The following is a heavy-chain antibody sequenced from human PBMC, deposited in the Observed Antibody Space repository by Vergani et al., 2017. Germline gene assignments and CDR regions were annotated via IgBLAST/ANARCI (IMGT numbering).Heavy chain of an antibody. CDR2: IYYSGST. V-gene: IGHV4-31*03. D-gene: IGHD3-9*01. CDR3: ARDGDNDILTGYYRPPYYFDY. Sequence: QVQLQESGPGLVKPSQTLSLTCTVSGGSISSGSYYWSWIRQHPGKGLEWIGYIYYSGSTYYNPSLKSRVTISVDTSKNQFSLKLSSVTAADTAVYYCARDGDNDILTGYYRPPYYFDYWGQGTLVTVSS. J-gene: IGHJ4*02. CDR1: GGSISSGSYY.